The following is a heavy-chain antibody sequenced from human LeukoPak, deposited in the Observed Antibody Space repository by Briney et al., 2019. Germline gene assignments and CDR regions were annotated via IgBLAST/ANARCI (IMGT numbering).Heavy chain of an antibody. Sequence: ASVKVSCKASGYTFTGYYMHWVRQAPGQGLEWMGWINPNSGGTNYAQKFQGRVTVTRDTSISTAYMELSRLRSDDTAVYYCARISSSTSLDSYNWFDPWGQGTLVTVSS. J-gene: IGHJ5*02. CDR3: ARISSSTSLDSYNWFDP. CDR2: INPNSGGT. CDR1: GYTFTGYY. D-gene: IGHD2-2*01. V-gene: IGHV1-2*02.